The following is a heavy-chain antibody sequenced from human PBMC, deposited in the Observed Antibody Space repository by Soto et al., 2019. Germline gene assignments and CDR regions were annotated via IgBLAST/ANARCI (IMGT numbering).Heavy chain of an antibody. J-gene: IGHJ4*02. V-gene: IGHV3-23*01. CDR1: GFTFSSYA. CDR2: VRDSGGST. CDR3: AKGCLGQQLGLGD. D-gene: IGHD6-13*01. Sequence: EVQLLESGGGLVQPGGSLRLSCAASGFTFSSYAMSWVRQAPGKGLEYVSSVRDSGGSTYYADSVKGRFTISRDSSKNMLYLRMKALRVEDTAIYYCAKGCLGQQLGLGDWGQGTLVTVSS.